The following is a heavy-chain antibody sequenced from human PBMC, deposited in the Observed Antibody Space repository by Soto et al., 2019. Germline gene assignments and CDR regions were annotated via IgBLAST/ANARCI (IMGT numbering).Heavy chain of an antibody. V-gene: IGHV3-21*01. CDR1: GFTFSSYS. D-gene: IGHD5-12*01. CDR3: ARDRDGYNRFGYFDY. CDR2: ISSSSSYI. J-gene: IGHJ4*02. Sequence: EVQLVESGGGLVKPGGSLRLSCAASGFTFSSYSMNWVRQAPGKGLEWVSSISSSSSYIYYADSVKGRFTISRDNAKNSLYLQMNSLRAEDTAVYYCARDRDGYNRFGYFDYWGQGTLVTGSS.